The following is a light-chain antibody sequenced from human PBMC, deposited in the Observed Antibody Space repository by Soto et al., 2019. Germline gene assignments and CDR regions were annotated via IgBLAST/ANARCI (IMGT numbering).Light chain of an antibody. V-gene: IGLV2-14*01. CDR1: STDVGRYNY. J-gene: IGLJ1*01. CDR2: DVS. CDR3: TSYTSDSTYV. Sequence: QSVLTQPASVSGSPGQSITISCTGTSTDVGRYNYVSWYQQHPGKAPKLMVYDVSNRPSWVSNRFSGSKSGITASLTISGLQAEYEADYYCTSYTSDSTYVFGTGTKVTDL.